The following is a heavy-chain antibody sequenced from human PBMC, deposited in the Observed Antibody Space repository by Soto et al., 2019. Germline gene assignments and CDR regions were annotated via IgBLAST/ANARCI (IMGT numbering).Heavy chain of an antibody. D-gene: IGHD6-13*01. J-gene: IGHJ5*02. CDR3: AKLAAEFDP. V-gene: IGHV3-23*01. Sequence: GGSLRLSCEASGFSFSNYAMSWVRQAPGKGLEWVSVITSSGDTHFAASVKGRFTISRDNSKNTLYLQMNSLRAEDTAVYYCAKLAAEFDPWGQGTLVTVSS. CDR2: ITSSGDT. CDR1: GFSFSNYA.